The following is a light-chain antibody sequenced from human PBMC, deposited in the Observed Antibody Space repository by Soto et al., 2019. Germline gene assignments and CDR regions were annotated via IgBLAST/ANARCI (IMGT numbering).Light chain of an antibody. Sequence: QSALTQPPSVSGAPGQSVTISCTGTSSDVGNYNRVSWYQQPPGTAPTVIIYEVSNRPSGVPDRVSGSKSGNTAPLTISGLQAEDEADYYCSSYTSSSTYVFGTGTKLTVL. CDR3: SSYTSSSTYV. J-gene: IGLJ1*01. CDR2: EVS. V-gene: IGLV2-18*02. CDR1: SSDVGNYNR.